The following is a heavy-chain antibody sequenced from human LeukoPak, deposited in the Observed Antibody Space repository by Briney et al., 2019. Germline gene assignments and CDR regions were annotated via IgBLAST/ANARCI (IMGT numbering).Heavy chain of an antibody. CDR2: IVVGSGNT. CDR3: AAVPVVGATRGYYYFDY. J-gene: IGHJ4*02. D-gene: IGHD1-26*01. Sequence: TSVKVSCKASGFTFTSSAMQWVRQARGQRLEWIGWIVVGSGNTNYAQKFQERVTITRDMSTSTAYMELSSLRSEDTAVYHCAAVPVVGATRGYYYFDYWGQGTLVTVSS. V-gene: IGHV1-58*02. CDR1: GFTFTSSA.